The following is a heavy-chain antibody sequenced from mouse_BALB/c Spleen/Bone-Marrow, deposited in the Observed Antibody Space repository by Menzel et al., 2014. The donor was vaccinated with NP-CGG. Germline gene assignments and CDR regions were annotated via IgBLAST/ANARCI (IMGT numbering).Heavy chain of an antibody. J-gene: IGHJ2*01. CDR1: GFDFGGYW. CDR3: ARLGHYGYHDN. Sequence: EVMLVESGGGLVQPGGSLNLACVASGFDFGGYWMSWARRAPGKGLEWIGEINPGSSTINYSPSLKDKFIISRDNAKNTLYLQMSKVRSEDTALYYCARLGHYGYHDNWCLGPTLTVSS. V-gene: IGHV4-2*02. CDR2: INPGSSTI. D-gene: IGHD1-2*01.